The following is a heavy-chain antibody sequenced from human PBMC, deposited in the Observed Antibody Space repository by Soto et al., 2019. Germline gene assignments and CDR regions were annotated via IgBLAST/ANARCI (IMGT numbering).Heavy chain of an antibody. D-gene: IGHD4-17*01. Sequence: ASVKVSCQASGYTFTIYGISWVRQAPGQGLEWMGWISAYNGNTNYAQNLQGRVTMTTDTSTSTVYMELRSLRSDDTAVYYCARDNRPTVTSTLGFYYYYGMDVWGQGTTVTVSS. V-gene: IGHV1-18*01. CDR2: ISAYNGNT. CDR1: GYTFTIYG. CDR3: ARDNRPTVTSTLGFYYYYGMDV. J-gene: IGHJ6*02.